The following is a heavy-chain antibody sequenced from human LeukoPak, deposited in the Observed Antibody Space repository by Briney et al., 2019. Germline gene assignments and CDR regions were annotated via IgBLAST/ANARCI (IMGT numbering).Heavy chain of an antibody. CDR1: GGSISSSSYY. V-gene: IGHV4-39*07. J-gene: IGHJ4*02. D-gene: IGHD3-16*01. CDR3: ARGAPVMITFGGAFDY. CDR2: IYYSGST. Sequence: SETLSLTCTVSGGSISSSSYYWGWIRQPPGKGLEGIGSIYYSGSTNYNPSLKSRVTISGDTSKNQFSLKLSSVTAADAAVYYCARGAPVMITFGGAFDYWGQGTLVTVSS.